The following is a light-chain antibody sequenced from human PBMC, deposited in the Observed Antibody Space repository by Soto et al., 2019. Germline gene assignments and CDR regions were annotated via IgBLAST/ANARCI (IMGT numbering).Light chain of an antibody. V-gene: IGKV1-5*01. J-gene: IGKJ1*01. CDR3: QQYWT. Sequence: DIQMTPSPSTLSASVGDRVTITCRASQSISSWLAWYQQKPGKAPKLLIYDASSLESGVPSRFSGSGAGTEVTLTISSMHPDDFATYYCQQYWTFGQGTKVDIK. CDR1: QSISSW. CDR2: DAS.